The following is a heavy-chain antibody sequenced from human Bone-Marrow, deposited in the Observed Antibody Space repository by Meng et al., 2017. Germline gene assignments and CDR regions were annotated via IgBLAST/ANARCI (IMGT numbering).Heavy chain of an antibody. CDR1: GGSISSYY. V-gene: IGHV4-59*01. J-gene: IGHJ6*02. CDR3: ARDSSSLYYYYYGMDV. D-gene: IGHD6-6*01. CDR2: IYYSGST. Sequence: SETLSLTCTVSGGSISSYYWSWIRQPPGKGLEWIGYIYYSGSTNYNPSLKSRVTISVDTSKNQFSLKLSSVTAADTAVCYCARDSSSLYYYYYGMDVWGQGTTVTVSS.